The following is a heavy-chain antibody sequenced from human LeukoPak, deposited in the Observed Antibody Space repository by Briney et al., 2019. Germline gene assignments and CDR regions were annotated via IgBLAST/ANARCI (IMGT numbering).Heavy chain of an antibody. CDR3: ARGPVGVTSGSAWFDP. D-gene: IGHD1-26*01. CDR1: GYTLPTYG. CDR2: INPNRGNT. Sequence: ASVTVSYRASGYTLPTYGINWVGQADGQGVEGVGLINPNRGNTGYAQKFQGRVTMTRNTSISTAYMELSSLRSEDTAVYYCARGPVGVTSGSAWFDPWGQGTLVTVSS. V-gene: IGHV1-8*01. J-gene: IGHJ5*02.